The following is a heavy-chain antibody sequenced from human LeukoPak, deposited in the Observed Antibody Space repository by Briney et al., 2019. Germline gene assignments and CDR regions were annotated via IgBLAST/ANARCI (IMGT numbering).Heavy chain of an antibody. J-gene: IGHJ6*03. V-gene: IGHV3-15*01. CDR2: IKSKTDGGTT. Sequence: GGSLRLSCAASGFTFSNAWMSWVRQAPGKGLEWVGRIKSKTDGGTTDYAAPVKGRFTISRDDSKNTLYLQMNSLKTEDTAVYYCTTSMVRGGDYYYYMDVWGKGTTVTISS. D-gene: IGHD3-10*01. CDR1: GFTFSNAW. CDR3: TTSMVRGGDYYYYMDV.